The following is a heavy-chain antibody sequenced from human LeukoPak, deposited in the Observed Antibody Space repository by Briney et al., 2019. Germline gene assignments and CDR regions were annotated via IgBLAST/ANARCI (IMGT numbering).Heavy chain of an antibody. Sequence: GRSLRLSCVASGFTLRTYAMHWVRQAPGKGLEWVAAISDDGNYTYYADSVKGRFTISRDNSKNTLYLQMNSLRAEDTAVYYCARDRKSGYDFDYYFDYWGQGTLVTVSS. D-gene: IGHD5-12*01. CDR2: ISDDGNYT. CDR1: GFTLRTYA. V-gene: IGHV3-30*03. CDR3: ARDRKSGYDFDYYFDY. J-gene: IGHJ4*02.